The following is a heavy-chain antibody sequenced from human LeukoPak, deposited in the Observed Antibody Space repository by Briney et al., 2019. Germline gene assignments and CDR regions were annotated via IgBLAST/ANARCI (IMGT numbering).Heavy chain of an antibody. CDR3: ANQYYDYVWGSYRPFDF. CDR2: ISSDGGNK. D-gene: IGHD3-16*02. J-gene: IGHJ4*02. Sequence: PGGSLRLSCAASGFTFTSYGMHWVRQAPGKGLEWVAVISSDGGNKYYADSVKGRFTISRDISTHTLYLQMNSLRAEDAAMYYYANQYYDYVWGSYRPFDFWGQGTLVTVSS. CDR1: GFTFTSYG. V-gene: IGHV3-30*18.